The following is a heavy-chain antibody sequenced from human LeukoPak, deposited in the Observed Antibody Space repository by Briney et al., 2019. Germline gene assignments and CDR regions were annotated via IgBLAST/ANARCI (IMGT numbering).Heavy chain of an antibody. CDR2: IYPGDSDT. D-gene: IGHD1-26*01. CDR3: ARHLSSGSGSYYFDY. Sequence: GESLQISCQGSEYTFTNHWIGWVRQMPGKGLEWMGIIYPGDSDTKYSPSFQGQVTISADKSISTAYLQWSSLKASDTAMYYCARHLSSGSGSYYFDYWGQGTLVTVSA. CDR1: EYTFTNHW. V-gene: IGHV5-51*01. J-gene: IGHJ4*02.